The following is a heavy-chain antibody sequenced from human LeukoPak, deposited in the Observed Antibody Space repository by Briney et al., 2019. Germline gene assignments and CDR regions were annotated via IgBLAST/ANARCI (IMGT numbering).Heavy chain of an antibody. D-gene: IGHD6-13*01. J-gene: IGHJ6*02. CDR1: GGTLSSYA. Sequence: SVKVSCKASGGTLSSYAISWVRQAPGQGLEWMGRIIPIFGIANYAQKFQGRVTITADKSTSTAYMELSSLRSEDTAVYYCARGGIAAAGTIEDYYYYGMDVWGQGTTVTVSS. CDR3: ARGGIAAAGTIEDYYYYGMDV. CDR2: IIPIFGIA. V-gene: IGHV1-69*04.